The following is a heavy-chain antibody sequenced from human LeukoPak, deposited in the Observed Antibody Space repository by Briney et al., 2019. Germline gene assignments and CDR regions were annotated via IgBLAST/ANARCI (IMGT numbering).Heavy chain of an antibody. V-gene: IGHV3-21*01. CDR2: SGTRSGTK. CDR1: GFTVSSLA. J-gene: IGHJ3*02. D-gene: IGHD5-24*01. Sequence: GSLILSCSASGFTVSSLAMHWVRQAPGKGLEWVSSSGTRSGTKYYADSVKGRFTISRDNAKNSLYLQMNSLRAEDTAVYYCARPLQLPRDAFDIWGQGTMVTVSS. CDR3: ARPLQLPRDAFDI.